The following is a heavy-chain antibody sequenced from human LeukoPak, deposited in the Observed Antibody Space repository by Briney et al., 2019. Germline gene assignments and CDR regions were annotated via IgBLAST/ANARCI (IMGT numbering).Heavy chain of an antibody. CDR3: ATARGYSGYAFYY. CDR1: GGSISSSSYY. V-gene: IGHV4-39*01. Sequence: PSETLSLTCTVSGGSISSSSYYWGWIRQPPGKGLEWIGSIYYSGSTYYNPSLKSRVTISVDTSKNQFSLKLSSVTAADTAVYYCATARGYSGYAFYYWGQGTLVTVSS. CDR2: IYYSGST. D-gene: IGHD5-12*01. J-gene: IGHJ4*02.